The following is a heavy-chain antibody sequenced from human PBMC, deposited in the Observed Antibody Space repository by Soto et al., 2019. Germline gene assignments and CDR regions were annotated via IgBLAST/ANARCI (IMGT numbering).Heavy chain of an antibody. Sequence: EVQLVESGGGLVKPGGSLRLSCAASGFTFNNAWMNWVRQAPGKGLEWVGRIKSNTDGGTTDYGAPVKGRFTISRDDSKNTLYLQMNSLKTDDTAVYYCNWKGRDFQNWGQGTLVTVSS. J-gene: IGHJ1*01. CDR2: IKSNTDGGTT. CDR1: GFTFNNAW. CDR3: NWKGRDFQN. V-gene: IGHV3-15*07. D-gene: IGHD1-1*01.